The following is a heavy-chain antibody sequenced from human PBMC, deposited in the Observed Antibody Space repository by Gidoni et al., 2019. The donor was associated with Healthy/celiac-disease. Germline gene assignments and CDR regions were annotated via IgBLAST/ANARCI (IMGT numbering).Heavy chain of an antibody. CDR3: ARGRCSSTSCYGGAWFDP. V-gene: IGHV3-33*01. D-gene: IGHD2-2*01. CDR1: GFPFRSYG. J-gene: IGHJ5*02. CDR2: IWYDGSNK. Sequence: QVQLVESGGGVVQPGRSLRLSCAASGFPFRSYGLHWVRQAPGKGLEWVAVIWYDGSNKYYADSVKGRFTISRDNSKNTLYLQMNSLRAEDTAVYYCARGRCSSTSCYGGAWFDPWGQGTLVTVSS.